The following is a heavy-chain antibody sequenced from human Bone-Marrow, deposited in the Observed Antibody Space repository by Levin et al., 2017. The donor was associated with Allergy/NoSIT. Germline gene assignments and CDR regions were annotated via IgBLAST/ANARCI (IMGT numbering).Heavy chain of an antibody. J-gene: IGHJ3*02. Sequence: ASVKVSCKASGGTFSSYAISWVRQAPGQGLEWMGGIIPIFGTANYAQKFQGRVTITADKSTSTAYMELSSLRSEDTAVYYCARDPGSNGDYGDWDDAFDIWGQGTMVTVSS. CDR2: IIPIFGTA. CDR1: GGTFSSYA. V-gene: IGHV1-69*06. CDR3: ARDPGSNGDYGDWDDAFDI. D-gene: IGHD4-17*01.